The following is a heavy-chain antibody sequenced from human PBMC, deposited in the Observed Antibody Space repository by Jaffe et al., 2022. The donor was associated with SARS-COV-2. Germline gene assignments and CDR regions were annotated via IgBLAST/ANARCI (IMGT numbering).Heavy chain of an antibody. CDR1: GGSIRSSSYF. J-gene: IGHJ4*02. CDR3: VRQRGAVGNTWYYFDS. CDR2: IYHSGTT. V-gene: IGHV4-39*01. D-gene: IGHD6-13*01. Sequence: QLQLQESGPGLVMPSETLSLTCTVSGGSIRSSSYFWGWIRQPPGKGLEWIGSIYHSGTTYFNPSLKSRVTISVDTSKTQFSLRLTSVTAADTAVYYCVRQRGAVGNTWYYFDSWGQGTLVTVSS.